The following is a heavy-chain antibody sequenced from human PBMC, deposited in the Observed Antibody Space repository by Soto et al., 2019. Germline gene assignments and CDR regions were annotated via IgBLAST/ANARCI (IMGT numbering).Heavy chain of an antibody. Sequence: ASVKVSCKASGGTFISYAISWVRQAPGQGLEWMGGIIPIFGTANYAQKFQGRVTITADESTSTAYMELSSLRSEDTAVYYCARDKSSSWYQVHWFDPWGQGTLVTVSS. CDR1: GGTFISYA. CDR2: IIPIFGTA. V-gene: IGHV1-69*13. J-gene: IGHJ5*02. D-gene: IGHD6-13*01. CDR3: ARDKSSSWYQVHWFDP.